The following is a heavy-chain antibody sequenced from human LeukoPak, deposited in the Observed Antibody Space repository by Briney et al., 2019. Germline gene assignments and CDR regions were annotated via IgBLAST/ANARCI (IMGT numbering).Heavy chain of an antibody. Sequence: GGSLRLSCAASGFTFSSYWMSWVRQAPGKGLEWVANIKQDGSEKYYVDSVKGRFTTSRDNAKNSLYLQMNSLRAEDTAVYYCARDGSGGVVIIIDWGQGTLVTVSS. CDR2: IKQDGSEK. V-gene: IGHV3-7*01. J-gene: IGHJ4*02. CDR1: GFTFSSYW. CDR3: ARDGSGGVVIIID. D-gene: IGHD3-3*01.